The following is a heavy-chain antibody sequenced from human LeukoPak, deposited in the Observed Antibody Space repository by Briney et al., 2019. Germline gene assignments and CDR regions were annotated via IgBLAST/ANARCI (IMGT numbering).Heavy chain of an antibody. Sequence: PSETLSLTCAVYGGSFSGYYWSWIRQPPGKGLEWIGEINHSGSTNYNPSLKSRVTISVDTSKNQFSLKLSSVTAADTAVYYCARGLPLLWFGELFRYWGQGTPVTVSS. CDR1: GGSFSGYY. D-gene: IGHD3-10*01. J-gene: IGHJ4*02. CDR3: ARGLPLLWFGELFRY. CDR2: INHSGST. V-gene: IGHV4-34*01.